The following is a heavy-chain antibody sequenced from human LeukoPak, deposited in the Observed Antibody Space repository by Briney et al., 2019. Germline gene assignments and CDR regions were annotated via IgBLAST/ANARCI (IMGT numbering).Heavy chain of an antibody. CDR2: IYPDDSET. V-gene: IGHV5-51*01. CDR1: GYSLGRYW. Sequence: GESLKISCKGSGYSLGRYWTAWVRQMPGKGLEWMGSIYPDDSETRYSPSFQGQGRISADKSITTAYLQWSSLKASDTAMYFCARQSYNSCYYKWGQGTLVTVSS. J-gene: IGHJ4*02. CDR3: ARQSYNSCYYK. D-gene: IGHD3-22*01.